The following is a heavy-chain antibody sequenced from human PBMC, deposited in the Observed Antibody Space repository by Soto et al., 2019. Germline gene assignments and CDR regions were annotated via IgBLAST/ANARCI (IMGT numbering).Heavy chain of an antibody. Sequence: EVQLVESGGGLVQPGGSLKLSCAASGFTFSASAMHWVRQASGKGLEWVGRIRSKANTYATAYAASVKGRFTISRDDSRNTAYLQMNSLRAEDTAVYYCARGRHSSSWYRGAYYYGMDVWGQGTTVTVSS. J-gene: IGHJ6*02. CDR1: GFTFSASA. CDR2: IRSKANTYAT. D-gene: IGHD6-13*01. V-gene: IGHV3-73*02. CDR3: ARGRHSSSWYRGAYYYGMDV.